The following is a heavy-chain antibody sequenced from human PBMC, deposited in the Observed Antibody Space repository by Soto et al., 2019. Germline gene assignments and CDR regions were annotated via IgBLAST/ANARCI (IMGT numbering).Heavy chain of an antibody. CDR2: INTYNGNR. Sequence: ASVKVSCKTSGYSFSIYGISWVRQAPGQGLEWMGWINTYNGNRDYSQKFQGRVTMTTNESTATAYLDLKNLTSDDTAVYYCARRQWLVPLEYWGQGTLVTVSS. CDR3: ARRQWLVPLEY. J-gene: IGHJ4*02. D-gene: IGHD6-19*01. CDR1: GYSFSIYG. V-gene: IGHV1-18*01.